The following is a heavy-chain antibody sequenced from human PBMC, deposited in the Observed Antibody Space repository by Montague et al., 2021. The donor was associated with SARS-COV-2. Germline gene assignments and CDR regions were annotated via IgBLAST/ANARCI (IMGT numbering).Heavy chain of an antibody. CDR3: ARDREPEGIDY. Sequence: SLRLSCAASGFTFSSYGMHWVRQAPSKGLEWVAVIWYDGSNKYYADSVKGRFTISRDNSKNTLYLQMNSLRAEDTAVYYCARDREPEGIDYWGQGTLVIVST. CDR2: IWYDGSNK. J-gene: IGHJ4*02. D-gene: IGHD1-14*01. CDR1: GFTFSSYG. V-gene: IGHV3-33*01.